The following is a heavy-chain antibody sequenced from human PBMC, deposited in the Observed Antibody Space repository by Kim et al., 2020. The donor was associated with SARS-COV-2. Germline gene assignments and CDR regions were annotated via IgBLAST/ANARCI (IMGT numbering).Heavy chain of an antibody. CDR2: ISYDGSNK. V-gene: IGHV3-30*18. D-gene: IGHD6-13*01. CDR3: AKDLGPYSSSWNDAFDI. J-gene: IGHJ3*02. CDR1: GFTFSSYG. Sequence: GGSLRLSCAASGFTFSSYGMHWVRQAPGKGLEWVAVISYDGSNKYYADSVKGRFTISRDNSKNTLYLQMNSLRAEDTAVYYCAKDLGPYSSSWNDAFDI.